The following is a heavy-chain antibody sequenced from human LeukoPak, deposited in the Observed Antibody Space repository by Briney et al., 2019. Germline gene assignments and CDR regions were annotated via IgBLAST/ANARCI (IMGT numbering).Heavy chain of an antibody. CDR2: FDPEDGET. D-gene: IGHD3-9*01. CDR3: ATGRHYDILTGYYGGWFDP. CDR1: GYTLTELS. V-gene: IGHV1-24*01. Sequence: GASVKVSCKVSGYTLTELSMHWVRQAPGKGLEWMGGFDPEDGETIYAQKFQGRVTMTEDTSTDTAYMELSSLRSEDTAVYYCATGRHYDILTGYYGGWFDPWGRGTLVTVSS. J-gene: IGHJ5*02.